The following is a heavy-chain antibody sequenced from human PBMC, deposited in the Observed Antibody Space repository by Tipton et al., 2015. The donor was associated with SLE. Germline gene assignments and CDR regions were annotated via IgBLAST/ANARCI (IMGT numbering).Heavy chain of an antibody. CDR3: ARGSGSGWSLFDY. CDR1: GFTFDDYG. D-gene: IGHD6-19*01. V-gene: IGHV3-20*04. Sequence: GSLRLSCAASGFTFDDYGMSWVRQAPGKGLEWVSGINWNGGSTGYADSVKGRFTISRDNAKNSLYLQMNSLRAEDTALYYCARGSGSGWSLFDYWGRGTLVPVSS. CDR2: INWNGGST. J-gene: IGHJ4*02.